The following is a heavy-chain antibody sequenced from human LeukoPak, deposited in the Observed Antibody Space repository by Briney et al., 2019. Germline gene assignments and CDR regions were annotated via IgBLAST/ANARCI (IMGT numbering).Heavy chain of an antibody. Sequence: APVKVSCKVSGYTLTQLSMNWVRQAPGHGLEGMGGFDPEDGETIYAKKFPGRVTMTEDTSTDTAYMELSSLRSEDTAVYYCATGYSGSYYSDYWGQGTLVTVSS. CDR3: ATGYSGSYYSDY. D-gene: IGHD1-26*01. J-gene: IGHJ4*02. V-gene: IGHV1-24*01. CDR1: GYTLTQLS. CDR2: FDPEDGET.